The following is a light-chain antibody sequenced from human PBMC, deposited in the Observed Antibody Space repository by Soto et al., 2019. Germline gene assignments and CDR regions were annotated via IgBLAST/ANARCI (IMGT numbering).Light chain of an antibody. Sequence: QSALTQPASVSGSPGQSITISCTGTSSDVGGYNYVSWYQQHPGKAPKLMIYDVSNRPSGVSNRFSGSKSGNTASLTISGLQAEDEADDYCSSYTSSSTLHYVFGTGTKVTVL. CDR1: SSDVGGYNY. V-gene: IGLV2-14*01. J-gene: IGLJ1*01. CDR2: DVS. CDR3: SSYTSSSTLHYV.